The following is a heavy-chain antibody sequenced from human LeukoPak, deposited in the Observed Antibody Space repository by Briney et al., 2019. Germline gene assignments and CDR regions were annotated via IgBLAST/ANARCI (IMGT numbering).Heavy chain of an antibody. D-gene: IGHD6-19*01. CDR1: GGSVSGYY. CDR2: INHSGST. V-gene: IGHV4-34*01. Sequence: PSETLSLTCAVYGGSVSGYYWSWIRQPPGKGLEWIGEINHSGSTNYNPSLKSRVTISVDTSKNQFSLKLSSVTAADTAVYYCARAVIAVAGTRRYFDYWGQGTLVTVSS. J-gene: IGHJ4*02. CDR3: ARAVIAVAGTRRYFDY.